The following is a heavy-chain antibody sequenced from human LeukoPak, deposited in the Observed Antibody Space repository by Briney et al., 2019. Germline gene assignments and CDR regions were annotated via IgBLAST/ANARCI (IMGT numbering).Heavy chain of an antibody. CDR3: AGAVAWGRFDY. CDR2: ISWNSGSI. J-gene: IGHJ4*02. V-gene: IGHV3-9*01. Sequence: GGSLRLSCAASGFTFDDYAMHWVRQAPGKGLEWVSGISWNSGSIGYADSVKGRFTISRDNAKNSLYLQMNSLRAEDTAVYYCAGAVAWGRFDYWGQGTLVTVSS. CDR1: GFTFDDYA. D-gene: IGHD6-19*01.